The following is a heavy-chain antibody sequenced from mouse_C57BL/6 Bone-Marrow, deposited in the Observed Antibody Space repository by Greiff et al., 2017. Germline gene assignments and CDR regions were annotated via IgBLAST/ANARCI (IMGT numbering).Heavy chain of an antibody. CDR1: GYTFTSYW. D-gene: IGHD1-1*01. CDR3: ARSGYYCSRWYFDV. Sequence: QVQLQQPGAELVRPGSSVKLSCKASGYTFTSYWMDWVKQRPGQGLEWIGNIYPSDSETHYNQKFKDKATLTVDKSSSTAYMQLSSLTSEDSAVYYCARSGYYCSRWYFDVWGTGTTVTVSS. CDR2: IYPSDSET. V-gene: IGHV1-61*01. J-gene: IGHJ1*03.